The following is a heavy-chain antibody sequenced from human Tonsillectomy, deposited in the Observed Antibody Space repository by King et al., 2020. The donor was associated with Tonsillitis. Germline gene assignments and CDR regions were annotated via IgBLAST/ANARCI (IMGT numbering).Heavy chain of an antibody. CDR3: ARDRPIYYDTSGYHASY. J-gene: IGHJ4*02. CDR2: IYHTGST. CDR1: GYSINSDYY. D-gene: IGHD3-22*01. V-gene: IGHV4-38-2*02. Sequence: QLQESGPGLVKPSETLSLTCAVSGYSINSDYYWGWIRQPPGKGLEWIGNIYHTGSTYYNPSLKSRVTISIDTSKNQFSLKLSSVTAADTAVYYCARDRPIYYDTSGYHASYWGQGTLVTVSS.